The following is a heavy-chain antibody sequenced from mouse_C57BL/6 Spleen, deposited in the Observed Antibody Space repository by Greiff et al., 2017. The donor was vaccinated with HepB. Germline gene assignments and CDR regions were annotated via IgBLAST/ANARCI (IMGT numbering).Heavy chain of an antibody. CDR3: AREGDGYYLAWFAY. D-gene: IGHD2-3*01. J-gene: IGHJ3*01. Sequence: VQLQQSGPELVKPGASVKISCKASGYAFSSSWMNWVKQRPGKGLEWIGRIYPGDGDTNYNGKFKGKATLTADKSSSTAYMQLSSLTSEDSAVYFCAREGDGYYLAWFAYWGQGTLVTVSA. CDR2: IYPGDGDT. V-gene: IGHV1-82*01. CDR1: GYAFSSSW.